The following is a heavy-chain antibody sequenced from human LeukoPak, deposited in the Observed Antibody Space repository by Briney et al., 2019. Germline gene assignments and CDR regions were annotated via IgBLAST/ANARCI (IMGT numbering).Heavy chain of an antibody. D-gene: IGHD1-26*01. CDR1: VYTFTGYY. Sequence: ASVKVSFKASVYTFTGYYMHWVRQAPGQGLEWMGWINPNSGGTNYAQKFQGRVTMTRDTSISTAYMELSRLRSDDTAVYYRASSLLTRNWFDPWGQGTLVTVSS. CDR2: INPNSGGT. CDR3: ASSLLTRNWFDP. J-gene: IGHJ5*02. V-gene: IGHV1-2*02.